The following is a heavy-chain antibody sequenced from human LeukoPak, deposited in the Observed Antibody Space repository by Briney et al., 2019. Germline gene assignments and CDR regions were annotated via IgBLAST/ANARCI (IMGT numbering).Heavy chain of an antibody. CDR2: IGGSGSST. J-gene: IGHJ5*02. CDR1: GFTFSNSD. Sequence: SGGSLRLSCAASGFTFSNSDMSWVRQAPGKGLEWVSAIGGSGSSTFYADSVKGRFTVSRDNSKNTLYLQMSSLRAEDTAVYYCAKSRLTPHPWGQGTLVTVSS. D-gene: IGHD1-14*01. V-gene: IGHV3-23*01. CDR3: AKSRLTPHP.